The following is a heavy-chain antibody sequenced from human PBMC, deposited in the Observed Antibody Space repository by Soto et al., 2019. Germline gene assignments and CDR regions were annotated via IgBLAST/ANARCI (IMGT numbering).Heavy chain of an antibody. V-gene: IGHV3-9*01. CDR3: AKDGSRAVAGPGYGLDI. CDR1: GFTFADYA. D-gene: IGHD6-19*01. CDR2: ISWNSVTK. J-gene: IGHJ3*02. Sequence: GGSLRLSCAASGFTFADYAMHWVRQAPGKGLEWVSGISWNSVTKVYADSVKGRFTIFRDNAKNCLYLQMDSPRAEDTALYYCAKDGSRAVAGPGYGLDIWGQGTMVTVSS.